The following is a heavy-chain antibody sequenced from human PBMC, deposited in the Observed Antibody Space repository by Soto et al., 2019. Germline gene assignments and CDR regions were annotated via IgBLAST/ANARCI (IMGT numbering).Heavy chain of an antibody. CDR3: ARWSYPDY. Sequence: QPGGSLRLSCAASGFSFGSYALSWVRQAPGKGLEWVSTISGSDGKTFYADSVKGRFSISRDTSQSTLYLQMNSLRADDTAMYYCARWSYPDYWGQGTRVTLSS. D-gene: IGHD3-10*01. CDR1: GFSFGSYA. J-gene: IGHJ1*01. V-gene: IGHV3-23*01. CDR2: ISGSDGKT.